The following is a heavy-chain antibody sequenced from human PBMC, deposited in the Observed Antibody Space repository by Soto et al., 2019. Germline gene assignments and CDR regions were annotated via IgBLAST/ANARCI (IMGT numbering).Heavy chain of an antibody. V-gene: IGHV1-46*03. J-gene: IGHJ4*02. CDR1: GYTFTSYY. CDR3: ARAISPSGWLAYY. D-gene: IGHD6-19*01. Sequence: ASAKVSFKPSGYTFTSYYMHWVRQAPGQGLEWMGIINPSGGSTSYAQKFQGRVTMTRDTSTSTVYMELSSLRSEDTAVYYCARAISPSGWLAYYWGQGTLVTVSS. CDR2: INPSGGST.